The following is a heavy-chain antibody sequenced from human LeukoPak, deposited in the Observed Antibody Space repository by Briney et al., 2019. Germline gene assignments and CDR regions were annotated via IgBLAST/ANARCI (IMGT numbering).Heavy chain of an antibody. Sequence: GGSLRLSCAASGFTVSSNYMSWVRQAPGKGLEWVSVIYSGGSTYYADSVKGRFTISRHNSKNTLYLQMNSLRAEDTAVYYCARADVTMVRGVITPDAFDIWGRGTMVTVSS. J-gene: IGHJ3*02. CDR1: GFTVSSNY. CDR3: ARADVTMVRGVITPDAFDI. V-gene: IGHV3-53*04. D-gene: IGHD3-10*01. CDR2: IYSGGST.